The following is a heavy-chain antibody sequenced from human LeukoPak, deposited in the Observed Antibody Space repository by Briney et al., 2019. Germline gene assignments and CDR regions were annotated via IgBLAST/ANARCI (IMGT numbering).Heavy chain of an antibody. CDR3: AKNGDRGAYCTGGTCYPYLYYYMDV. CDR2: ISGSGGST. D-gene: IGHD2-15*01. J-gene: IGHJ6*03. CDR1: GFTFSSYA. V-gene: IGHV3-23*01. Sequence: GGSLRLSCAASGFTFSSYAMSWVRQAPGKGLEWVSAISGSGGSTYYADSVKGRFTISRDNSKNTLYLQMNSLRAEDTAIYFCAKNGDRGAYCTGGTCYPYLYYYMDVWGKGTTVTI.